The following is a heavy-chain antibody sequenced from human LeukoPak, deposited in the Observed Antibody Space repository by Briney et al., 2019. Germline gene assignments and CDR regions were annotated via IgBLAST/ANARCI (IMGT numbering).Heavy chain of an antibody. V-gene: IGHV1-2*02. CDR3: AREPLAVTAANNAFDF. CDR1: GYTFTDYY. J-gene: IGHJ3*01. D-gene: IGHD2-15*01. CDR2: LNPNNGDT. Sequence: ASVKVSCKASGYTFTDYYMHWVRQAPGQGLEWMGWLNPNNGDTGSAQKFQGRVTTTRDTSIRTAYMELSRLTSDDTAIYYCAREPLAVTAANNAFDFWGQGTMVTVSS.